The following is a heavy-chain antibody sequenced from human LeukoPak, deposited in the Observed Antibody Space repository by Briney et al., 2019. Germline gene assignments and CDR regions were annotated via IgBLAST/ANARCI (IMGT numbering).Heavy chain of an antibody. CDR2: ISYDGSNK. CDR3: ASADAPYYDSSGYDY. Sequence: SGGSLRLSCAASGFTFSSYAMHWVRQAPGKGLEWVAVISYDGSNKYYADSVKGRFTISRDNSKNTLYLQMNSLRAEDTAVYYCASADAPYYDSSGYDYWGQGTLVTVSS. J-gene: IGHJ4*02. V-gene: IGHV3-30-3*01. D-gene: IGHD3-22*01. CDR1: GFTFSSYA.